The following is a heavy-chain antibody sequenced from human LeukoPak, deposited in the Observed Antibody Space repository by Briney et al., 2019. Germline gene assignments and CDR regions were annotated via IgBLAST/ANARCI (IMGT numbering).Heavy chain of an antibody. CDR1: GGSISSYY. J-gene: IGHJ4*02. CDR3: ALATYYDFWSGYYY. D-gene: IGHD3-3*01. V-gene: IGHV4-59*01. CDR2: IYYSGST. Sequence: SETLSLTCTVSGGSISSYYWSWIRQPPGEGLEWIGYIYYSGSTNYNPSLKSRVTISVDTSKNQFSLKLSSVTAADTAVYYCALATYYDFWSGYYYWGQGTLVTVSS.